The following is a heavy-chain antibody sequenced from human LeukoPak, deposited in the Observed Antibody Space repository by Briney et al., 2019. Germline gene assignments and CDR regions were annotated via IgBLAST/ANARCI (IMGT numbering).Heavy chain of an antibody. J-gene: IGHJ5*02. D-gene: IGHD4-17*01. CDR3: ARDLHDYGDYRWFDP. V-gene: IGHV4-31*03. CDR2: IYYSGST. Sequence: SQTLSLTCTVSGGSISSGGYYWSWIRQHPGKGREWIGYIYYSGSTYYNPSLKSRVTISVDTSKNQFSLKLSSVTAADTVVYYCARDLHDYGDYRWFDPWGQGTLVTVSS. CDR1: GGSISSGGYY.